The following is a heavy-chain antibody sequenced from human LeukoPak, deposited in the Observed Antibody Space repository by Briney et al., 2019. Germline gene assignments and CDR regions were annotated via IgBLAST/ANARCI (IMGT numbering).Heavy chain of an antibody. V-gene: IGHV3-23*01. D-gene: IGHD1-26*01. CDR1: GYIFSRCD. CDR2: ISGSGGST. CDR3: AKRGVGSGSYPTYYFDY. Sequence: GGSLRLPCAASGYIFSRCDVIWARHAPGKGLEWVSAISGSGGSTYYSDSVKGRFTISRDNSKNTLYLQVNSLRAEDTDVDYCAKRGVGSGSYPTYYFDYWGQGTLVTVSS. J-gene: IGHJ4*02.